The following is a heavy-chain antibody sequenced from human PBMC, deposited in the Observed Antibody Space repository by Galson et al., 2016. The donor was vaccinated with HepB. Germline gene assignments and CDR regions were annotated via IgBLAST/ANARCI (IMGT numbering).Heavy chain of an antibody. V-gene: IGHV4-31*03. J-gene: IGHJ2*01. CDR2: IYFTGST. CDR1: GGSITSGGYY. CDR3: ARSRGFAAAGYWYFDL. D-gene: IGHD6-13*01. Sequence: TLSLTCTVSGGSITSGGYYWSWIRQHPGKGLECVGYIYFTGSTHYNPSLKSRIVISLDTSNNRFSLNLSSVTAADTAVYYCARSRGFAAAGYWYFDLWARGTLVTVSS.